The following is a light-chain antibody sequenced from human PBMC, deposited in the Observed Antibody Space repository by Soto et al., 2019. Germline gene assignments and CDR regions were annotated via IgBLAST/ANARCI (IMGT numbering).Light chain of an antibody. CDR3: QQCNTFWT. CDR1: QSISSW. J-gene: IGKJ1*01. V-gene: IGKV1-5*01. Sequence: DIQMTQSPSTLAASVGDRVTITCRASQSISSWVAWYQQKPGKAPKLLIYDVSSLESGVPSRFSGSGSGTEFTLTISSLQPDDSATYYCQQCNTFWTFGQGTKVDIK. CDR2: DVS.